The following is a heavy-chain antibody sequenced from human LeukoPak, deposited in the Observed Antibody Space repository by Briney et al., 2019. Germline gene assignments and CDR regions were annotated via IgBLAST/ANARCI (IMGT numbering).Heavy chain of an antibody. CDR2: ISASGSGT. D-gene: IGHD3-16*01. CDR3: AKGRGTRGGPPIDY. V-gene: IGHV3-23*01. J-gene: IGHJ4*02. Sequence: PGGSLRLSCEASGFTFTSYAMHWVRQAPGKGLEWVSSISASGSGTFYTDSMSGRFTISRDNAKKTLFLQMKNLRLGDTALYYCAKGRGTRGGPPIDYWGQGTLVIVSS. CDR1: GFTFTSYA.